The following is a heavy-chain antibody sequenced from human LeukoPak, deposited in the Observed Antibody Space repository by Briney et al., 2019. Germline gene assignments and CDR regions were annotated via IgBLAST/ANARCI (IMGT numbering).Heavy chain of an antibody. CDR2: IYPGDSDT. D-gene: IGHD3-22*01. V-gene: IGHV5-51*01. Sequence: KGGESLKISCKGSGYSFTSYWIGWVRQVPGKGLEGMGIIYPGDSDTRYSPSFQGQVTISADKSISTAYLQWSSLKASDTAMYYCARQKTVDRWFDPWGQGTLVTVSS. J-gene: IGHJ5*02. CDR3: ARQKTVDRWFDP. CDR1: GYSFTSYW.